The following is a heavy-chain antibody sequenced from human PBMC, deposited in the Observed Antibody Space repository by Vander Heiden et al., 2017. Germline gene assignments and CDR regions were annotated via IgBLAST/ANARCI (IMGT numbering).Heavy chain of an antibody. Sequence: EVQLVESGGGLVQPGRSLRLSCAASGFTFDDYAMHWVRQAPGKGLEWVSGISWNRGSIGYADSVKGRFTISRDNAKNSLYLQMNSLRAEDTALYYCAKDTDIAAAGGGFDYWGQGTLVTVSS. CDR1: GFTFDDYA. CDR3: AKDTDIAAAGGGFDY. J-gene: IGHJ4*02. D-gene: IGHD6-13*01. V-gene: IGHV3-9*01. CDR2: ISWNRGSI.